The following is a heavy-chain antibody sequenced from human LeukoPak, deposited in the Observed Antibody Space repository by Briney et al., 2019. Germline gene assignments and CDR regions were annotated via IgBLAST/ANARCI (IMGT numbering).Heavy chain of an antibody. V-gene: IGHV1-18*01. CDR3: AREPKRGYSYGSSDY. D-gene: IGHD5-18*01. CDR2: ISAYNGNT. J-gene: IGHJ4*02. CDR1: GYTFTSYG. Sequence: GASVKVSCKASGYTFTSYGISWVRQAPGQGLEWMGWISAYNGNTNYAQKLQGRVTMTTDTSTSTAYMELRSLRSDDTAVYYCAREPKRGYSYGSSDYWGQGTLVTVSS.